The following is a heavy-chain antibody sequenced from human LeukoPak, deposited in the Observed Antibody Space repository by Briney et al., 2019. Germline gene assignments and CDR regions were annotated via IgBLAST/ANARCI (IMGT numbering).Heavy chain of an antibody. J-gene: IGHJ4*02. V-gene: IGHV1-2*02. CDR2: INPNSGGT. CDR3: ARAYGDYFED. Sequence: GASVKVSCKASGYTFTGYYMHWVRQAPGQGLEWMGWINPNSGGTNYAQKFQGRVTMTRDTSTSTVYMELSNLRSEDTAVYYCARAYGDYFEDWGQGTLVTVSS. CDR1: GYTFTGYY. D-gene: IGHD4-17*01.